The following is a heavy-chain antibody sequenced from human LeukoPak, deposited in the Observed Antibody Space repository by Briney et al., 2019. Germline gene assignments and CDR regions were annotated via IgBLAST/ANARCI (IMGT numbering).Heavy chain of an antibody. J-gene: IGHJ5*02. D-gene: IGHD6-13*01. CDR2: IYYSGST. CDR1: GGSISSYY. V-gene: IGHV4-59*01. CDR3: ARGFGSSSWDRGHWFDP. Sequence: SETLSLTCTVSGGSISSYYWSWIRQPPGKGLEWIGYIYYSGSTNYNPSLKSRVTISVDTSKNQFSLKLSSVTAADTAVYYCARGFGSSSWDRGHWFDPWGQGTLVTVSS.